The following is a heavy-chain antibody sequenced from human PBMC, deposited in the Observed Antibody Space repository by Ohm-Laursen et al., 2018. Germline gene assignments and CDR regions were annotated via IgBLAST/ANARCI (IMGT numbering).Heavy chain of an antibody. Sequence: QTLSLTCAISGDSVSSNSAAWNWIRQSPSRGLEWLGRTYYGSKWYNDYAVSVKSRITINPDTSKNQFSLQLNSVTPEDTAVYYCAKGYYDSSGYYFQYYYYGMDVWGQGTTVTVSS. CDR2: TYYGSKWYN. CDR3: AKGYYDSSGYYFQYYYYGMDV. D-gene: IGHD3-22*01. CDR1: GDSVSSNSAA. J-gene: IGHJ6*02. V-gene: IGHV6-1*01.